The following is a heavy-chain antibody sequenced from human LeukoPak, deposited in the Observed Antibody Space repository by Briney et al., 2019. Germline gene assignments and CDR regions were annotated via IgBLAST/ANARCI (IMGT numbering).Heavy chain of an antibody. CDR1: GFTFSGSA. CDR2: IRSKANSYAT. V-gene: IGHV3-73*01. D-gene: IGHD3-3*01. J-gene: IGHJ4*02. Sequence: LPGGSLRLSCAASGFTFSGSAMHWVRQASGKGLEWVGRIRSKANSYATAYAASVKGRFTISRDDSKNTAYLQMNSLKTEDTAVYYCTSHLTIFGVPTGVWGQGTLVTVSS. CDR3: TSHLTIFGVPTGV.